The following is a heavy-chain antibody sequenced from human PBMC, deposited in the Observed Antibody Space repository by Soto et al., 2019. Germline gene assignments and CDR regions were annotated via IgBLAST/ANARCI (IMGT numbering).Heavy chain of an antibody. D-gene: IGHD1-7*01. CDR1: GFTFSSYS. V-gene: IGHV3-21*01. J-gene: IGHJ4*02. CDR3: ARITGTTSPHYDY. CDR2: ISSSSSYI. Sequence: GGSLRLSCAASGFTFSSYSMNWVRQAPGKGLEWVSSISSSSSYIYYADSVKGRFTISRDNAKNSLYLQMNSLRAEDTAVYYCARITGTTSPHYDYWGQGTLVTVSS.